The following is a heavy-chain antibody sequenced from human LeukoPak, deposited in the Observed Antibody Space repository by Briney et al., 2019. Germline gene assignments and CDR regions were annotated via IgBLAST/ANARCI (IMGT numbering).Heavy chain of an antibody. CDR2: INGSGGST. CDR1: GFTFSSYA. CDR3: ARNGGGYRPFDY. J-gene: IGHJ4*02. Sequence: GESLRLSCTASGFTFSSYAMSWVRQAPGKGLEWVSSINGSGGSTDYAASVKGRFTISRDNSKNTLYLQMNSLRAEDTAVYYCARNGGGYRPFDYWGRGTLVTVSS. V-gene: IGHV3-23*01. D-gene: IGHD2-8*01.